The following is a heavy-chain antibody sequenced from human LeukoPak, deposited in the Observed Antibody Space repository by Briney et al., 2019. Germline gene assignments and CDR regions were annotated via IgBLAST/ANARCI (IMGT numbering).Heavy chain of an antibody. CDR2: IHYSGST. J-gene: IGHJ4*02. D-gene: IGHD5-24*01. Sequence: PSETLSLTCTVSGGSISSPIYYWGWIRRPPGKGLEWIGSIHYSGSTYYSPSLKSRVTISVDTSRNQFSLKLTSVTAADTAVYYCARDGPIKWGQGTLVTVSS. V-gene: IGHV4-39*07. CDR1: GGSISSPIYY. CDR3: ARDGPIK.